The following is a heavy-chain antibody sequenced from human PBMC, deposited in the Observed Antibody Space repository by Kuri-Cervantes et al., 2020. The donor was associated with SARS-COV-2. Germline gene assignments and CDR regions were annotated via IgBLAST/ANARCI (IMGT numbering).Heavy chain of an antibody. CDR3: ARQGGIVVVPAAL. Sequence: SETLWLTCAVSGYSISSGYYWGWIRQPPGKGLEWIGSIYHSGSTYYNPSLKSRVTISVDTSKNQFSLKLSSVAAADTAVYYCARQGGIVVVPAALWGQGTLVTVSS. J-gene: IGHJ4*02. CDR1: GYSISSGYY. D-gene: IGHD2-2*01. V-gene: IGHV4-38-2*01. CDR2: IYHSGST.